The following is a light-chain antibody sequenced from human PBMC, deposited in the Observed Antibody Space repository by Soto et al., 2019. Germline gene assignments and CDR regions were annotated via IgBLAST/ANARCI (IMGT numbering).Light chain of an antibody. Sequence: DIQRSKSPCTLSATEGDRVTITCRASQGISTYLNWYQQNPGKAPKVLIYAAPSLQSGVPSRFSGSGSETDFTLTISSLQPEDFATYSCQQSNSITWTFGQGTKV. CDR3: QQSNSITWT. CDR1: QGISTY. CDR2: AAP. V-gene: IGKV1-39*01. J-gene: IGKJ1*01.